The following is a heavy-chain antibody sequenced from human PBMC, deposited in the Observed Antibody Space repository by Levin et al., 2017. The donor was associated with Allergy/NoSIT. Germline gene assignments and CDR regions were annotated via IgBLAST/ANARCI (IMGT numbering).Heavy chain of an antibody. CDR1: GFTFSSYW. CDR2: IKQDGSEK. V-gene: IGHV3-7*01. J-gene: IGHJ6*02. Sequence: GGSLRLSCAASGFTFSSYWMSWVRQAPGKGLEWVANIKQDGSEKYYVDSVKGRFTISRDNAKNSLYLQMNSLRAEDTAVYYCARDLPGRYYYYGMDVWGQGTTVTVSS. CDR3: ARDLPGRYYYYGMDV. D-gene: IGHD3-10*01.